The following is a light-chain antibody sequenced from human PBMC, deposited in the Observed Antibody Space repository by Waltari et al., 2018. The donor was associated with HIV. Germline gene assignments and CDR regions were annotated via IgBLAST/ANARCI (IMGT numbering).Light chain of an antibody. V-gene: IGLV2-14*01. CDR1: SSDVGGYNY. J-gene: IGLJ2*01. Sequence: QSALTQPASVSASPGQSITISCTGTSSDVGGYNYVSCYQQHPGKAPKLMIYDVSYRPSGVSNRFSGSKSGNTASLTISGLQAEDEADYYCSSYTSSSTLYVVFGGGTKLTVL. CDR3: SSYTSSSTLYVV. CDR2: DVS.